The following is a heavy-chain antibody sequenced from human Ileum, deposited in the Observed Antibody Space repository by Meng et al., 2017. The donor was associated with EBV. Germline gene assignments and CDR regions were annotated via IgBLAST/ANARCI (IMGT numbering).Heavy chain of an antibody. CDR1: GAYIGSSYE. CDR2: IYHSGST. Sequence: VQLQRSVPVLWKPPGSLSLNCAGAGAYIGSSYERTWVRQPPEKGMELIGEIYHSGSTNYNPCLKSRLHLSVDKSKSQFALELISVTAANTAVYYCARGRRFGSGRYALDYWGQGTLVTVSS. CDR3: ARGRRFGSGRYALDY. J-gene: IGHJ4*02. D-gene: IGHD3-10*01. V-gene: IGHV4-4*03.